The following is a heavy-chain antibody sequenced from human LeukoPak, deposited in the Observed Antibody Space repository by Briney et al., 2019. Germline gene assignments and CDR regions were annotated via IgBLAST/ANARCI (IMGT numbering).Heavy chain of an antibody. J-gene: IGHJ5*02. D-gene: IGHD3-9*01. CDR3: ARVVLYYDILTGYHQNWFDP. CDR2: ISSSGSTI. V-gene: IGHV3-11*01. CDR1: GFTFSDYY. Sequence: PGGSLRLSCAASGFTFSDYYMSWIRQAPGKGLEWVSYISSSGSTIYYADSVKGRFTISRDNAKNSLYLQMNSLRAEDTAVYYCARVVLYYDILTGYHQNWFDPWGQGTLVTVSS.